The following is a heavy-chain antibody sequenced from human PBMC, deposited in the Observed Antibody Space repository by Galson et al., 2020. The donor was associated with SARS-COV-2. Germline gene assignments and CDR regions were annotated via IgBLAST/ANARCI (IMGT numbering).Heavy chain of an antibody. V-gene: IGHV3-48*03. CDR1: GFTFSSYE. J-gene: IGHJ2*01. D-gene: IGHD3-22*01. Sequence: GGSLRLSCAASGFTFSSYEMNWVRQAPGKGLEWVSYISSSGSTIYYADSVKGRFTISRDNAKNSLYLQMNSLRAEDTAVYYCARAGAPVVVNHYWYCDLWGRGTLVTVSS. CDR3: ARAGAPVVVNHYWYCDL. CDR2: ISSSGSTI.